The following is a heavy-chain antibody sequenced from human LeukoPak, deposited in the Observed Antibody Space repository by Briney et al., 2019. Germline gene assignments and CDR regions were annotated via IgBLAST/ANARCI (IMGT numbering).Heavy chain of an antibody. CDR2: IYYSGST. CDR1: GGSITSYY. Sequence: SETLSLTCTVSGGSITSYYWSWIRQPPGRGLEWIGYIYYSGSTSYNPSLKSRVTISVDTSKNQFSLKLSSVTAADTAVYYCARGGVNYKIAGPWGQGALVTVSS. J-gene: IGHJ5*02. CDR3: ARGGVNYKIAGP. V-gene: IGHV4-59*01. D-gene: IGHD3-10*01.